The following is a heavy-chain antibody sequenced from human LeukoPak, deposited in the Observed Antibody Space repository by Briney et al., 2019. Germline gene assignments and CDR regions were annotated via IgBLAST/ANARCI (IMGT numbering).Heavy chain of an antibody. Sequence: PSETLSLTCTVSGGSISSGGYYWSWIRQHPGKGLEWIVYIYYSGSTYYNPSLKSRVTISVDTSKNQFSLKLSSVTAAGTAVYYCARDSGYSYYGDPRGWFDPWGQGTLVTVSS. CDR1: GGSISSGGYY. CDR2: IYYSGST. CDR3: ARDSGYSYYGDPRGWFDP. V-gene: IGHV4-31*03. J-gene: IGHJ5*02. D-gene: IGHD4-17*01.